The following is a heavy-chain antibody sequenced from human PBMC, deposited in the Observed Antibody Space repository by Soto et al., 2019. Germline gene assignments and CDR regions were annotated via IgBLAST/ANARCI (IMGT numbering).Heavy chain of an antibody. V-gene: IGHV3-23*01. D-gene: IGHD2-21*02. CDR2: MTGDGTST. CDR3: ASWHCGDDCYPYYPDY. J-gene: IGHJ4*02. CDR1: GFTFKSYA. Sequence: PGGSLRLSCAASGFTFKSYAMAWVRQAPGEGLEWISAMTGDGTSTYYADSVKSRFTISRDNSKNTLYLQMTSLRVEDTAIYFCASWHCGDDCYPYYPDYWGQGAQVTVSS.